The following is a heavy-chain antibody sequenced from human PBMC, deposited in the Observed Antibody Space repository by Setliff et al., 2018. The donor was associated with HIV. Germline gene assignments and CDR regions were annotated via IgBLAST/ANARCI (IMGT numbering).Heavy chain of an antibody. J-gene: IGHJ4*02. CDR3: ARDDPAGGIDY. CDR1: GFTFSIYE. CDR2: MTASGSTI. V-gene: IGHV3-48*03. D-gene: IGHD1-26*01. Sequence: PGGSLILSCAASGFTFSIYEMNWVRQAPGKGLEWVSYMTASGSTIYYADSVKGRFTVSRDTAKNSLYLQMNSLRAEDTAIYYCARDDPAGGIDYWGQGTLVTVSS.